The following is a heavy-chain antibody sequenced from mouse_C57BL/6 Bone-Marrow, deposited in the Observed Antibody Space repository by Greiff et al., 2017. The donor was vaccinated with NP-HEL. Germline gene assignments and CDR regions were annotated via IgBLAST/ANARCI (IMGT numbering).Heavy chain of an antibody. Sequence: EVKLVESGGGLVQPGGSLKLSCAASGFTFSDYGMAWVRQAPRKGPEWVAFISNLAYSIYYADTVTGRFTISRENAKNTLYLEMSSLRSEDTAMYYCARGGLRYYAMDYWGQGTSVTVSS. CDR1: GFTFSDYG. J-gene: IGHJ4*01. V-gene: IGHV5-15*01. D-gene: IGHD2-2*01. CDR3: ARGGLRYYAMDY. CDR2: ISNLAYSI.